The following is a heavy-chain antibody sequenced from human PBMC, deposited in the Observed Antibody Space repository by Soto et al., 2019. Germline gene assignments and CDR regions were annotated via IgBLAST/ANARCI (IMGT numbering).Heavy chain of an antibody. J-gene: IGHJ6*03. Sequence: ASVKVSCKTSGYTFTNYAINWVRQAAGQGLEWMGWINPDSDNTGYAQKFQGRVTMTRDTSISTAYMELNSLRSKDTAGHYCARGRRYCTSTGFYPPGLFPYYMDVWHQGTTGAVSS. CDR3: ARGRRYCTSTGFYPPGLFPYYMDV. CDR2: INPDSDNT. V-gene: IGHV1-8*01. D-gene: IGHD2-8*01. CDR1: GYTFTNYA.